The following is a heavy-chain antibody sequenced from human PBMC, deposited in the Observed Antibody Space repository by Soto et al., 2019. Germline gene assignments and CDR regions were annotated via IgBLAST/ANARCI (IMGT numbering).Heavy chain of an antibody. CDR1: GGSISSGGYS. CDR3: ARDQLEGNWFDP. V-gene: IGHV4-30-2*01. D-gene: IGHD1-1*01. J-gene: IGHJ5*02. Sequence: QLQLQESGSGLVRPSQTLSLTCAVSGGSISSGGYSWNWIRQPPGKGLEWIGYIYHSGRTLYNPSLTSRVTLSVDKSRNQFSLKLSSVTAADTAVYYCARDQLEGNWFDPWGQGTQVTVSS. CDR2: IYHSGRT.